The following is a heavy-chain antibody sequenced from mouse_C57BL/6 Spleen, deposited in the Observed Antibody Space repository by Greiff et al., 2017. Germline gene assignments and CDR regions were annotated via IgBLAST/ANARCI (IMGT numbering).Heavy chain of an antibody. D-gene: IGHD1-1*01. Sequence: EVQLQQSGTVLARPGASVKMSCKTSGYTFTSYWMHWVKQRPGQGLEWIGAINPGNSDTSYNQKFKGKAKLTAVTSASTAYMELSSLTNEDSAVYYCTREGYYGSRGFDYWGQGTTLTVSS. CDR3: TREGYYGSRGFDY. CDR2: INPGNSDT. CDR1: GYTFTSYW. J-gene: IGHJ2*01. V-gene: IGHV1-5*01.